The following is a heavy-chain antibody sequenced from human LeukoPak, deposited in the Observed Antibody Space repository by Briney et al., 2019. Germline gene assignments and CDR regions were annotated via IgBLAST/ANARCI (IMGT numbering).Heavy chain of an antibody. V-gene: IGHV4-59*01. Sequence: SETLSLTCTVSGGSISCYYWSWIRQPPGKGLEWIGYIYYGGSTNYNPSLKSRVTISVDTSKNQFSLKLSSVTAADTAVYYCARGSGSYGYRWFDPWGQGTLVTVSS. CDR2: IYYGGST. D-gene: IGHD5-18*01. CDR1: GGSISCYY. J-gene: IGHJ5*02. CDR3: ARGSGSYGYRWFDP.